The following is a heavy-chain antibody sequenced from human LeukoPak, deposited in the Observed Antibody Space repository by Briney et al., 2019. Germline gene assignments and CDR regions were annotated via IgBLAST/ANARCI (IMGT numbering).Heavy chain of an antibody. J-gene: IGHJ5*02. CDR1: GYTFTGYY. CDR2: INPNSGGT. V-gene: IGHV1-2*02. Sequence: EASVTVSCTASGYTFTGYYMHWVRQAPGQGLEWMGWINPNSGGTNYAQKFQGRVTITRDTSISTAYMELSRLRSDDTAVYYCARVSTVTTHGGISNWFDPWGQGTLVSVSS. CDR3: ARVSTVTTHGGISNWFDP. D-gene: IGHD4-17*01.